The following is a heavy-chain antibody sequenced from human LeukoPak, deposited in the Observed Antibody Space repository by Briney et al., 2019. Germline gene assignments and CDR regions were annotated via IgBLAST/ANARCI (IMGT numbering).Heavy chain of an antibody. V-gene: IGHV4-59*01. CDR2: IYFSGST. CDR3: ARSYDTNFDY. CDR1: GGSIRSYY. Sequence: SETLSVTCTVSGGSIRSYYWSWIRQPPGKGLEWIGYIYFSGSTSYNPSLKSRVTISVDRLKNQFSLKLSSVAAADTAVYYCARSYDTNFDYWGQGTLVTVSS. D-gene: IGHD3-3*01. J-gene: IGHJ4*02.